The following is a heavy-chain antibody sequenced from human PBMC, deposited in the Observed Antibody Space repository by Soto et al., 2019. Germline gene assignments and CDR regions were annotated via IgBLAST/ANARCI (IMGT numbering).Heavy chain of an antibody. CDR1: GFTFNSFG. CDR2: IWHDGTNR. D-gene: IGHD2-8*01. CDR3: ARTGLQIVQATSYYYGLDV. Sequence: QVQLVESGGGVVQPGTSLRLSCEASGFTFNSFGMHWVRQAPGKGLEWVAMIWHDGTNRYYLDSVKGRFTISRDNSKDTLYLQMNNLRAEDTAVYYCARTGLQIVQATSYYYGLDVWVQGTTVTVSS. V-gene: IGHV3-33*01. J-gene: IGHJ6*02.